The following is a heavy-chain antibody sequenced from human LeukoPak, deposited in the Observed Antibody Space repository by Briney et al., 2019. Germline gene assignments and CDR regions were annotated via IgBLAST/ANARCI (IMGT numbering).Heavy chain of an antibody. V-gene: IGHV3-49*04. CDR1: GFTFGDYA. CDR2: IRSEAYGGTT. Sequence: GGSLRLSCTASGFTFGDYAMSWVRQAPGKGLEWVGFIRSEAYGGTTEYAASVKGRFTISRDDSKSIAYLQMNSLKTEDTAVYYCTRDRPLGIDYWGQGTLVTVSS. J-gene: IGHJ4*02. D-gene: IGHD7-27*01. CDR3: TRDRPLGIDY.